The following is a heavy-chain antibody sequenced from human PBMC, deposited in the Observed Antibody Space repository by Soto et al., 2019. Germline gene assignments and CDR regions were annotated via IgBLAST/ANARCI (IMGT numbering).Heavy chain of an antibody. J-gene: IGHJ6*02. CDR2: IKSKTDGGTT. D-gene: IGHD4-4*01. Sequence: GGSLRLSCAASGFTFSNAWMNWVRQAPGKGLEWVGRIKSKTDGGTTDYAAPVKGRFTISRDDSKNTLYLQMNSLKTEDTAVYYCTTVAEYYPHSNYRYGMDVWGQGPTVTVSS. CDR1: GFTFSNAW. V-gene: IGHV3-15*07. CDR3: TTVAEYYPHSNYRYGMDV.